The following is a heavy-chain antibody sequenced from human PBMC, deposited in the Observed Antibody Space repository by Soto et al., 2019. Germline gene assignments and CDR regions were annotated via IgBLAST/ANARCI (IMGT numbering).Heavy chain of an antibody. D-gene: IGHD6-19*01. CDR3: AKGGRQWLVTSDFNH. Sequence: VQLVESGGGVVQPGRSLRLSCAASGFTFSDYAMHWVRQAPGKGLEWVAVVSHDGRNTHYADSVKGRFTISRDSSKNKVSLEMTSLRAEDTSVYYCAKGGRQWLVTSDFNHWGQGALVTVSS. CDR2: VSHDGRNT. CDR1: GFTFSDYA. V-gene: IGHV3-30*18. J-gene: IGHJ4*02.